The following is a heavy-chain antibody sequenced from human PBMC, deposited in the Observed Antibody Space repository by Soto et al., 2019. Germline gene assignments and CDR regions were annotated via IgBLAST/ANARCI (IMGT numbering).Heavy chain of an antibody. D-gene: IGHD2-2*01. Sequence: NPSETLSLTCAVSGGSISSGGYSWSWIRQPPGKGLEWIGYIYHSGSTYYNPSLKSRVTIAVDRSKDQFSLKVSSVTAADTAVYYCARDWIVVSPTRDRDHYGVDVWGQGAAVTVSS. CDR2: IYHSGST. V-gene: IGHV4-30-2*01. CDR3: ARDWIVVSPTRDRDHYGVDV. J-gene: IGHJ6*02. CDR1: GGSISSGGYS.